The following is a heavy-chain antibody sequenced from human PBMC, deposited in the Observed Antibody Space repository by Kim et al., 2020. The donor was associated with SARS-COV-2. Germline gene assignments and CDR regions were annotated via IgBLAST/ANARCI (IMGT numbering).Heavy chain of an antibody. V-gene: IGHV5-51*01. CDR3: ATGTTWSWFDP. J-gene: IGHJ5*02. D-gene: IGHD1-1*01. Sequence: GESLKISCKGSGYSFTNYWIAWVRQMPGKRLEWMGIMYPGDSDIRYSPAFQGQVTISADKSISTAYLQGSSLKASDTAMYYCATGTTWSWFDPWGQGTLV. CDR2: MYPGDSDI. CDR1: GYSFTNYW.